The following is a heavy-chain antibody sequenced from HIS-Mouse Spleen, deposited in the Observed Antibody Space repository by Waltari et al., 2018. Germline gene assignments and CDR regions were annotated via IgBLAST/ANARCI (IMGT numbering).Heavy chain of an antibody. Sequence: VQLQESGPGLVKPPEPLSLTCTASGYSISGGSYWCWCRNPPGKGLEWIGSIYHSGSTYYNPSLKSRVTITVDTSKNQFSLKLSSVTAADTAVYYCARALEYSSSWYYYYYGMDVWGQGTTVTVSS. CDR3: ARALEYSSSWYYYYYGMDV. V-gene: IGHV4-38-2*02. CDR2: IYHSGST. CDR1: GYSISGGSY. J-gene: IGHJ6*02. D-gene: IGHD6-13*01.